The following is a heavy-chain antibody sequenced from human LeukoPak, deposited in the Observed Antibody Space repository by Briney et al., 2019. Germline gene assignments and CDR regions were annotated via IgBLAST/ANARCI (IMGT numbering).Heavy chain of an antibody. CDR2: ISGSGGST. CDR3: ASPEKVDIVAPAGY. J-gene: IGHJ4*02. D-gene: IGHD5-12*01. V-gene: IGHV3-23*01. CDR1: GFTFSSYA. Sequence: PGGSMRLSCAASGFTFSSYAMSWVRQAPGKGLEWVSAISGSGGSTYYADSVKGRFTISRDNSKNTLYLQMNSLRAEDTAVYYCASPEKVDIVAPAGYWGQGTLVTVSS.